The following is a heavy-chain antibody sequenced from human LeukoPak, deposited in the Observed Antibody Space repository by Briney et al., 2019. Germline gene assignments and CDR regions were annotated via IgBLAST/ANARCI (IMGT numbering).Heavy chain of an antibody. CDR2: FDPEDGET. CDR3: ARELVSRYYYDSSGLFDI. D-gene: IGHD3-22*01. CDR1: GYTLTELS. J-gene: IGHJ3*02. Sequence: ASVKVSCKVSGYTLTELSMHWVRQAPGKGLEWMGGFDPEDGETIYAQKFQGRVTMTEDTSTDTAYMELSSLGSEDTAVYYCARELVSRYYYDSSGLFDIWGQGTMVTVSS. V-gene: IGHV1-24*01.